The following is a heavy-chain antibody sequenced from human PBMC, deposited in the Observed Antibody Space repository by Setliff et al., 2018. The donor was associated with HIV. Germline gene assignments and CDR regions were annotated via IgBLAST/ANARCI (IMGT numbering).Heavy chain of an antibody. V-gene: IGHV1-8*02. CDR2: MNPNSGNT. Sequence: GASVKVSCKASGYTFTSYDINWVRQATGQGLEWMGWMNPNSGNTGYAQKFQGRVTMTRNTSISTAYMELSSLRAEDTAVYYCARKAGDCPHGGCWSPLDYWGQGTLVTVSS. D-gene: IGHD2-8*01. CDR3: ARKAGDCPHGGCWSPLDY. J-gene: IGHJ4*02. CDR1: GYTFTSYD.